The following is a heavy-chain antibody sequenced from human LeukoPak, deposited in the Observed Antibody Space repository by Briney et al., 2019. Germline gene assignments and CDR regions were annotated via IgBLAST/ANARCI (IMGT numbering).Heavy chain of an antibody. J-gene: IGHJ4*02. Sequence: PGGSLRLSCVASGFTFKTYGMEWVRQAPGKGLEWVAVIWHDGSKNHYADSVKGRFTISRDNAKNSLYLQMNSLRAEDTAVYYCARDLGYSSSWLDYWGQGTLVTVSS. CDR3: ARDLGYSSSWLDY. V-gene: IGHV3-33*01. CDR2: IWHDGSKN. D-gene: IGHD6-13*01. CDR1: GFTFKTYG.